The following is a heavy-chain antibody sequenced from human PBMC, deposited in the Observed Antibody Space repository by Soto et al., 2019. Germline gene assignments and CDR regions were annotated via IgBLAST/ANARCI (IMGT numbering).Heavy chain of an antibody. CDR3: AREKRANGYFDY. J-gene: IGHJ4*02. CDR2: IKQAGSEK. Sequence: EVQLVESGGGLVQTGGSLRLSCAASGFTFSASWMSWVRQAPGKGLEWVANIKQAGSEKYYVDSVNGRFIISRDDAKNSLFLQVNSLRVEDTALYYCAREKRANGYFDYWGQGTLVTVSS. V-gene: IGHV3-7*01. D-gene: IGHD6-25*01. CDR1: GFTFSASW.